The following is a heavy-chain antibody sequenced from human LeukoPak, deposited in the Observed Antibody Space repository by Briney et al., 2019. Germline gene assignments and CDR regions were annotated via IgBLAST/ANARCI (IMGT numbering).Heavy chain of an antibody. V-gene: IGHV3-30*01. CDR2: ISYDGSNK. Sequence: PGGSLRLSCAASGFTFSSCAMHWVRQAPGKGLEWVAVISYDGSNKYYADSVKGRFTISRDNSKNTLYLQMNSLRAEDTAVYYCARDLRVVVITSADYWGQGTLVTVSS. CDR3: ARDLRVVVITSADY. CDR1: GFTFSSCA. J-gene: IGHJ4*02. D-gene: IGHD3-22*01.